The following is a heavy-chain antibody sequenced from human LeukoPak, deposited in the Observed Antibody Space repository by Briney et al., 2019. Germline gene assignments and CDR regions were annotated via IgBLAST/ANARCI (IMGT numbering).Heavy chain of an antibody. CDR2: IYYSGST. Sequence: SETLSLTCTVSGGSISSYYWSWIRQPPGKGLEWIGYIYYSGSTNYNPSLKSRVTISVDTSKNQFSLKLSSVTAADTAVYYCARGHSSRATRDWFDPWGQGTLVTVSS. D-gene: IGHD6-13*01. V-gene: IGHV4-59*01. J-gene: IGHJ5*02. CDR3: ARGHSSRATRDWFDP. CDR1: GGSISSYY.